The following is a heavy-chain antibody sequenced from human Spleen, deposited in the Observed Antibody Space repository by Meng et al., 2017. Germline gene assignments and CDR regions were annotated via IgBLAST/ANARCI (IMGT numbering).Heavy chain of an antibody. CDR3: ARGNSRQNDY. V-gene: IGHV4-38-2*01. Sequence: GSLRLSCAASGFYFSNAWMSWVRQAPGKGLEWIASIFRSGDTSYNPSLKSRVTMSIDTSKNQFSLKLTSVTAADTAVYYCARGNSRQNDYWGQGTLVTVAS. J-gene: IGHJ4*02. D-gene: IGHD2/OR15-2a*01. CDR2: IFRSGDT. CDR1: GFYFSNAW.